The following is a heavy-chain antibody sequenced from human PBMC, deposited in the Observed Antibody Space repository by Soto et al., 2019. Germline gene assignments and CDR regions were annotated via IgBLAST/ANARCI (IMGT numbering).Heavy chain of an antibody. Sequence: RLSCAASGFTFSGYGMHSVRQAPGKGLEWVAVIWYDGSNKYYADSVKGRFTISRDNSKNTLYLQMNSLRAEDTAVYYCARDHTIFGVVISYYFDYWGQGTLVTVSS. J-gene: IGHJ4*02. V-gene: IGHV3-33*01. D-gene: IGHD3-3*01. CDR3: ARDHTIFGVVISYYFDY. CDR1: GFTFSGYG. CDR2: IWYDGSNK.